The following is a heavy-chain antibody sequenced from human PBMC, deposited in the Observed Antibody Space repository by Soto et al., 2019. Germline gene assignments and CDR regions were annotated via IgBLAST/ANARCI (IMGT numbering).Heavy chain of an antibody. CDR1: GFTFSSYG. V-gene: IGHV3-33*01. CDR2: IWYDGSNK. J-gene: IGHJ6*02. CDR3: AREGEVGSWYGYYGMDV. D-gene: IGHD6-13*01. Sequence: QVQLVESGGGVVQPGRSLRLSCAASGFTFSSYGMHWVRQAPGKGLEWVAVIWYDGSNKYYADSVKGRFTISRDNSKNTLYLQMNSLRAEDTAVYYCAREGEVGSWYGYYGMDVWGQGTTVTVSS.